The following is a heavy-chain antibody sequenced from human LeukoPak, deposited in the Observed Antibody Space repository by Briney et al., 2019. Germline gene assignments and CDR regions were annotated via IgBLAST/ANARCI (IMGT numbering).Heavy chain of an antibody. Sequence: SETLSLTCAVYGGSFSDYYWSWIRQPPGKGLEWIGEINHSGSTNYNPSLKSRVTISVDTSKNQFSLKLSSVTAADTAVYYCAGQDTAMAEGAFDIWGQGTMVTVSS. D-gene: IGHD5-18*01. CDR3: AGQDTAMAEGAFDI. CDR1: GGSFSDYY. V-gene: IGHV4-34*01. J-gene: IGHJ3*02. CDR2: INHSGST.